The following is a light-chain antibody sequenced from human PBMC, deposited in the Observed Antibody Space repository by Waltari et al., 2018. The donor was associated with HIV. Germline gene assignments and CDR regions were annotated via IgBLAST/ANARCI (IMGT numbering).Light chain of an antibody. V-gene: IGKV3-11*01. CDR3: QQRSDWRRLT. J-gene: IGKJ4*01. Sequence: EIVVTQSPATLSLTPGASATISCRASQIVSDFLAWYQHKSGQAPRLLIFDASNRATGIPARFSGSGSGTDFTLTISSLEPEDFAVYFCQQRSDWRRLTFGGGTRLEIK. CDR2: DAS. CDR1: QIVSDF.